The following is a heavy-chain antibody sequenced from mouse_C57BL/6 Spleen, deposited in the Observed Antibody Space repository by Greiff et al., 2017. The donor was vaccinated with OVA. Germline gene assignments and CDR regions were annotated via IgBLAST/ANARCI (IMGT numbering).Heavy chain of an antibody. CDR2: IDPSDSYT. D-gene: IGHD1-1*01. V-gene: IGHV1-69*01. J-gene: IGHJ2*01. CDR1: GYTFTSYW. Sequence: QVQLQQPGAELVMPGASVKLSCKASGYTFTSYWMHWVKQRPGQGLEWIGEIDPSDSYTNYNQKFKGKSTLTVDKSSSTAYMQLSSLTSEDSAVYYCARYYYGSSYVYYVDYWGQGTTLTVSS. CDR3: ARYYYGSSYVYYVDY.